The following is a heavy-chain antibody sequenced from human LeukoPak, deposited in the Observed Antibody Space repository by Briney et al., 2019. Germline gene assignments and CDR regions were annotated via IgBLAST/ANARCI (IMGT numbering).Heavy chain of an antibody. J-gene: IGHJ4*02. D-gene: IGHD6-13*01. CDR3: ARMRYSSSWYVDY. V-gene: IGHV4-59*01. CDR1: GGSISSYY. CDR2: IYYSGSI. Sequence: SETLSLTCTVSGGSISSYYWSWIRQPPGKGLEWIGYIYYSGSINYNPSLKSRVTISVDTSKNQFSLKLSSVTPADTAVYYCARMRYSSSWYVDYWGQGTLVTVSS.